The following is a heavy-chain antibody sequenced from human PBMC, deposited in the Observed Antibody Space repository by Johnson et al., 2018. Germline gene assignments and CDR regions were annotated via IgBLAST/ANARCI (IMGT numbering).Heavy chain of an antibody. CDR3: ARALWFGDLDAFDI. V-gene: IGHV1-69*04. Sequence: QVQLVQSGAEVKKPGSSVKVTCKASGGTFSSYTISWVRQAPGQGLEWMGRIIHILGIAYYAQKFKGRVTITADKSTSKAYMELHSLRSEDTAVYYSARALWFGDLDAFDIWGQGTMVTVSS. CDR2: IIHILGIA. CDR1: GGTFSSYT. D-gene: IGHD3-10*01. J-gene: IGHJ3*02.